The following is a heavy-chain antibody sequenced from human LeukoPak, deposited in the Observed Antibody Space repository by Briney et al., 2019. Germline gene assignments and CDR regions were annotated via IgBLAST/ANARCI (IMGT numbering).Heavy chain of an antibody. CDR2: IYHSGST. J-gene: IGHJ5*02. Sequence: SETLSLTCTLSGGSISTYYWSWIRQPPGKGLEWIGYIYHSGSTNYNPSLKSRVTISVDTSKNQFSLKLSSVTAADTAVYYCARAPRRITFGGHLSWFDPWGQGTLVTVSS. D-gene: IGHD3-16*01. CDR1: GGSISTYY. CDR3: ARAPRRITFGGHLSWFDP. V-gene: IGHV4-59*12.